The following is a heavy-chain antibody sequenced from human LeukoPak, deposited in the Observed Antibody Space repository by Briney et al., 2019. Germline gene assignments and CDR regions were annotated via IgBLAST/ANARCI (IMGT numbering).Heavy chain of an antibody. V-gene: IGHV5-51*01. CDR2: IYPGDSDT. D-gene: IGHD6-19*01. CDR3: VRKVSLGWYDFDY. J-gene: IGHJ4*02. Sequence: GESLKISCKAPGYSFTSNWIGWVRQIPGKGLECMGIIYPGDSDTRYSPSFQGQVTISADKSISTAYLQWSSLKASATDFHYWVRKVSLGWYDFDYWGRGTLVTVSS. CDR1: GYSFTSNW.